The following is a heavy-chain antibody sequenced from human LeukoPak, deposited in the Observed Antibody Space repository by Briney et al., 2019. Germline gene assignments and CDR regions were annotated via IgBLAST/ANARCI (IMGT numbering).Heavy chain of an antibody. Sequence: SETLSLTCTVSGASISSSYWSWIRQSPGKGLEWIGYIYHTGSTNYNPSLESRVTMSVDRSKNQFSLKLTSVTAADTAVHYCARGYFDSRGYSNPFDYWGQGALVTVSS. CDR3: ARGYFDSRGYSNPFDY. J-gene: IGHJ4*02. V-gene: IGHV4-59*01. CDR1: GASISSSY. D-gene: IGHD3-22*01. CDR2: IYHTGST.